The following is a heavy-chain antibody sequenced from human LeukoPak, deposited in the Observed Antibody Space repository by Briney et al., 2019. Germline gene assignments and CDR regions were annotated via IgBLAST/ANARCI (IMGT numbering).Heavy chain of an antibody. V-gene: IGHV5-51*01. Sequence: PGESLKVSCKGSGYSFTSYWIGWVRQMPGKGLEWMGIIYPGDSDTRYSPSFQGQVTISADKSISTAYLQWSSLKASDTAMYYCARHGYSSSWYTNWSYYYYTDVWGKGATVTVSS. D-gene: IGHD6-13*01. CDR3: ARHGYSSSWYTNWSYYYYTDV. CDR2: IYPGDSDT. J-gene: IGHJ6*03. CDR1: GYSFTSYW.